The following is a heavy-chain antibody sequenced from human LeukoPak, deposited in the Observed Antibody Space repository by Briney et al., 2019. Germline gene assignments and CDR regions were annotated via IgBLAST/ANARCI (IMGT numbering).Heavy chain of an antibody. CDR1: GYTFSNYG. CDR3: AREGGVVGELRRSSYYYGMDV. V-gene: IGHV1-18*01. J-gene: IGHJ6*02. CDR2: ISASNGNT. Sequence: ASVKVSCKASGYTFSNYGISWVRQAPGQGLEWMGWISASNGNTKYVQKLQGRATMTTDTSTSTAYMELRSLRSGDTAVYYCAREGGVVGELRRSSYYYGMDVWGQGTTVIVSS. D-gene: IGHD3-10*01.